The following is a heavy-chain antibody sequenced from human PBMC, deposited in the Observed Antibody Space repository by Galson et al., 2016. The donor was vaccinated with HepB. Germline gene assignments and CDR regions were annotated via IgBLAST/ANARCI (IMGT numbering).Heavy chain of an antibody. Sequence: SVKVSCKASGYTFTSYYVNWVRQAPGQGLEWMGAINPSGGGTTYAQKFQGRVTLIRDTSTSTTYMELSSLRSEDTAVYFCARDRDAFMASYYYYGMDVWGQGTTVTVSS. CDR2: INPSGGGT. D-gene: IGHD3-3*02. V-gene: IGHV1-46*01. CDR1: GYTFTSYY. J-gene: IGHJ6*02. CDR3: ARDRDAFMASYYYYGMDV.